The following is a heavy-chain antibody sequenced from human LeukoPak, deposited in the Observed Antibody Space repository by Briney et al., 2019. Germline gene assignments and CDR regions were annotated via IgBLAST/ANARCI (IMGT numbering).Heavy chain of an antibody. CDR1: GFTFSSYA. D-gene: IGHD3/OR15-3a*01. CDR2: IYSDNT. V-gene: IGHV3-23*03. CDR3: ASGRTEKGAFDI. J-gene: IGHJ3*02. Sequence: GGSLRLSCAASGFTFSSYAMSWVRQAPGKGLEWVSLIYSDNTHYSDSVKGRFTISRDNSKNTLYLQMNSLRAEDTAVYYCASGRTEKGAFDIWGQGTMVTVSS.